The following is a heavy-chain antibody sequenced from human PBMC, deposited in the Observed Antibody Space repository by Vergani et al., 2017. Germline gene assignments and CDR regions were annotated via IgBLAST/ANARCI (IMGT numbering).Heavy chain of an antibody. Sequence: QVQLQESGPGLVKPSETLSLTCAVSGYSISSTYYWGWIRQPPGKGLGWIGSIYHSGSTYNNPSLKSRVTISVDTSKNQFSLKLSSVTAADTAVYYCARHRGDNDRGGMDVWGQGTTVTVSS. CDR3: ARHRGDNDRGGMDV. CDR1: GYSISSTYY. CDR2: IYHSGST. D-gene: IGHD2-21*02. J-gene: IGHJ6*02. V-gene: IGHV4-38-2*01.